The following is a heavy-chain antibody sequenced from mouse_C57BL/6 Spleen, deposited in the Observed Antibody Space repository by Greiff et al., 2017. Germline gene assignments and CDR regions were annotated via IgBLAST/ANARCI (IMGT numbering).Heavy chain of an antibody. CDR2: ISSGSSTI. CDR1: GFTFSDYG. D-gene: IGHD2-4*01. Sequence: VQLKESGGGLVKPGGSLKLSCAASGFTFSDYGMHWVRQAPEKGLEWVAYISSGSSTIYYADTVKGRFTISRDNAKNTLFLQMTSLRSEDTAMYYCARRFHYDYDCFDYWGQGTTLTVSS. J-gene: IGHJ2*01. CDR3: ARRFHYDYDCFDY. V-gene: IGHV5-17*01.